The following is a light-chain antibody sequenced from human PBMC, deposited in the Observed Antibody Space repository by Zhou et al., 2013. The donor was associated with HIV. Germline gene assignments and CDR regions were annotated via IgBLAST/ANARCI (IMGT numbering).Light chain of an antibody. V-gene: IGKV1-5*03. CDR3: LQDYNYPRLT. CDR1: QSISSW. CDR2: KAS. Sequence: DIQMTQSPSTLSASVGDRVTITCRASQSISSWLAWYQQKPGKAPKLLIYKASSLESGVPSRFSGSGSGTEFTLTISSLQPDDFATYDSLQDYNYPRLTFGGGTKVEIK. J-gene: IGKJ4*01.